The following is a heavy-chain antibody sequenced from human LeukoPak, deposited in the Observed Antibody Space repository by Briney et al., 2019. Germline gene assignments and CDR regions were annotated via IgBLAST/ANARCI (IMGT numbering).Heavy chain of an antibody. Sequence: SETLSLTCAVYGGSFSGYYWSWIRQPPGKGLEWIGEINYSGSTNYNPSLKSRVTISVDTSKNQFSLKLSSVTAADTAVYYCARAAWGLDYWGQGTLVTVSS. CDR1: GGSFSGYY. D-gene: IGHD7-27*01. CDR2: INYSGST. J-gene: IGHJ4*02. V-gene: IGHV4-34*01. CDR3: ARAAWGLDY.